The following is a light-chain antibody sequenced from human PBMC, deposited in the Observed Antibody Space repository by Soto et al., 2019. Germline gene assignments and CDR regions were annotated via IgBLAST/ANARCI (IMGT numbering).Light chain of an antibody. V-gene: IGLV2-18*02. CDR3: SSYTSSSTWV. CDR1: SSDVGSYNR. J-gene: IGLJ2*01. CDR2: EVS. Sequence: QPVLTQPPSVSGSPGQSVTISCTGTSSDVGSYNRVSWYQQPPGTAPKLMIYEVSNRPSGVPDRFSGSKSGNTASLTISGLQAEDEADYYCSSYTSSSTWVFGGGPKLTVL.